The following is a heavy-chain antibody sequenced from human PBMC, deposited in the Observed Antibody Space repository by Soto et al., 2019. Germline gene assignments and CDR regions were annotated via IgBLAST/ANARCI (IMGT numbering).Heavy chain of an antibody. D-gene: IGHD1-26*01. V-gene: IGHV1-18*01. J-gene: IGHJ4*02. Sequence: ASVKVSCKASGYTFTISGISWVRQAPGQGPEWLGWISAYNGRTDYAHNLQGRVTMTTDTSTSTGYMELRSLRSDDTAVYYCTRVPDRWDRLGRSDYWGQGTRVTVSS. CDR2: ISAYNGRT. CDR1: GYTFTISG. CDR3: TRVPDRWDRLGRSDY.